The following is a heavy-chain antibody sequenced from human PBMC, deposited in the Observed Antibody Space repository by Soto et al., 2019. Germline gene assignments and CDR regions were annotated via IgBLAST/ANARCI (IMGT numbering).Heavy chain of an antibody. CDR3: VKDRVPGAYGNYYGMDV. CDR1: GFTFNNSG. D-gene: IGHD5-12*01. J-gene: IGHJ6*02. Sequence: QVQLVESGGGVVQPGRSLRLSCRVSGFTFNNSGMHWVRQAPGKGLEWMAVISYDGSDKYYADSVKGRVIISRDNSKNTFNLEMNSLKAEDTAIYYCVKDRVPGAYGNYYGMDVWGQGTTVTVSS. CDR2: ISYDGSDK. V-gene: IGHV3-30*18.